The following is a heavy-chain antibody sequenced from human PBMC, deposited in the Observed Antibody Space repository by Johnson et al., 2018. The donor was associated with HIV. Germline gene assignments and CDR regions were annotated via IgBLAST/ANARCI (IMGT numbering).Heavy chain of an antibody. V-gene: IGHV3-30-3*01. J-gene: IGHJ3*01. CDR3: AREGRRDAFDV. CDR1: GFTFSSYA. Sequence: QVQLVESGGGLVKPGGSLRLSCAASGFTFSSYAMHWVRQAPGKGLEWVAVISSDGSNKYYADSVKGRFTISRDNSKNTLYLQMNSLRAEDTAGYYCAREGRRDAFDVWGQGTMVTVSS. CDR2: ISSDGSNK.